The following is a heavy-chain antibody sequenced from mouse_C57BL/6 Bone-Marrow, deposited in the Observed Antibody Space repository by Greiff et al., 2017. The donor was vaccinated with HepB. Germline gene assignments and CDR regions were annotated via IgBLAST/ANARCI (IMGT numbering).Heavy chain of an antibody. CDR2: ISDGGSYT. V-gene: IGHV5-4*01. J-gene: IGHJ4*01. Sequence: EVQGVESGGGLVKPGGSLKLSCAASGFTFSSYAMSWVRQTPEKRLEWVATISDGGSYTYYPDNVKGRFTISRDNAKNNLYLQMSHLKSEDTAMYYCARNYYGYYAMDYWGQGTSVTVSS. D-gene: IGHD1-2*01. CDR1: GFTFSSYA. CDR3: ARNYYGYYAMDY.